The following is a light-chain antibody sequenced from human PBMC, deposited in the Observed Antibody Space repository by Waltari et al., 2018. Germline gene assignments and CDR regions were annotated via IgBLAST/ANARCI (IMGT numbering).Light chain of an antibody. CDR2: DDG. CDR3: QVWDSGSDHYV. J-gene: IGLJ1*01. CDR1: HIGSKQ. Sequence: SYVLTQPPSVSVAPGQTARISCDGNHIGSKQVHWYQQKPGQAPVLVVYDDGDRPSGIPERFSGSNSGNTATLTISRVDAGDEADYYCQVWDSGSDHYVFGTVTKVTVL. V-gene: IGLV3-21*02.